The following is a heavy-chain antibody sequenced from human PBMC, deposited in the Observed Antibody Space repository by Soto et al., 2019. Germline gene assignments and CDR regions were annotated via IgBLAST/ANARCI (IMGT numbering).Heavy chain of an antibody. J-gene: IGHJ4*02. CDR1: GFTFSSYT. Sequence: EVQLLEAGGDLIQPGGSLRLSCAASGFTFSSYTMTWVRQAPGKGLEWVSAINGGGGSTYYADSVQGRFTISRDNSKDTLYLQMNSLRAEDTAVYYCAKDKVCSGGSCYYDYWGQGTLVTVSS. CDR3: AKDKVCSGGSCYYDY. D-gene: IGHD2-15*01. CDR2: INGGGGST. V-gene: IGHV3-23*01.